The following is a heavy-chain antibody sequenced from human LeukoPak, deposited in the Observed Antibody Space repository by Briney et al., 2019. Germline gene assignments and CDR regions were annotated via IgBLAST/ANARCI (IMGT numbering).Heavy chain of an antibody. J-gene: IGHJ6*02. CDR3: ARDLWVSSSWYTFSMAGGMDV. CDR1: GYTFTSYG. CDR2: ISAYNGNT. D-gene: IGHD6-13*01. V-gene: IGHV1-18*01. Sequence: EASVKVSCKASGYTFTSYGISWVRQAPGQGLEWMGWISAYNGNTNYAQKLQGRVTMTTDTSTSTAYMELRSLRSDDTAVYYCARDLWVSSSWYTFSMAGGMDVWGQGTTVTVSS.